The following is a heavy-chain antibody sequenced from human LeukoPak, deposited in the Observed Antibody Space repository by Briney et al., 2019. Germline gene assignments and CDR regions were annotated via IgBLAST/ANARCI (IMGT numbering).Heavy chain of an antibody. CDR1: GYTFIDHH. Sequence: ASVKVSCKASGYTFIDHHILWVRQAPGQGLEWMGWIHPNGRDTQYAQKFQDRMTMTTDTSITTAYMELHSVTSDDTAVYYCSAHYGPGPVWGQGTLIAASS. CDR3: SAHYGPGPV. CDR2: IHPNGRDT. D-gene: IGHD3-10*01. J-gene: IGHJ4*02. V-gene: IGHV1-2*02.